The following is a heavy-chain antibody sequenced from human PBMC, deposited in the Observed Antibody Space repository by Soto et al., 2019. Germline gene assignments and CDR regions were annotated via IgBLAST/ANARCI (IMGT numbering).Heavy chain of an antibody. CDR3: ARTTIYYCPNPNCGLFFAK. D-gene: IGHD3-10*01. Sequence: QVLLQVSGPGLVRPSQTLSLTCSVSGDSLNSGSGHWAWIRQSPGKGLDLIASISSDGDANYKPSLQSRLSTSVDTSTKQIFLNLTSVTAADTAIYYCARTTIYYCPNPNCGLFFAKWGQGAQVIVAS. J-gene: IGHJ4*02. CDR2: ISSDGDA. V-gene: IGHV4-31*03. CDR1: GDSLNSGSGH.